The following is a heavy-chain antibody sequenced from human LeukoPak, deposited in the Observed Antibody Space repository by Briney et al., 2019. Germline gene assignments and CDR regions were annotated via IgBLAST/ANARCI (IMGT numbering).Heavy chain of an antibody. CDR1: GGSISSSSYY. Sequence: SETLSLTCTVSGGSISSSSYYWGWIRQPPGKGLEWIGSIYYSGSTYYNPSLKSRVTISVDTSKNQFSLKLSSVTAADTAVYYCARGQGYYYGSGSYDYWGQGTLVTVSS. V-gene: IGHV4-39*01. J-gene: IGHJ4*02. CDR2: IYYSGST. D-gene: IGHD3-10*01. CDR3: ARGQGYYYGSGSYDY.